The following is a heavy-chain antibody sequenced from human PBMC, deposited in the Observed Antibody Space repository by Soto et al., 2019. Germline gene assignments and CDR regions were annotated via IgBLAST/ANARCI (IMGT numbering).Heavy chain of an antibody. J-gene: IGHJ6*02. CDR2: ISYDGSNK. CDR3: ARDLKWLDPMGSYYYYGMDV. CDR1: GFTFSSYA. Sequence: ESGGGVVQPGRSLRLSCAASGFTFSSYAMHWVRQAPGKGLEWVAVISYDGSNKYYADSVKGRFTISRDNSKNTLYLQMNSLRAEDTAVYYCARDLKWLDPMGSYYYYGMDVWGQGTTVTVSS. V-gene: IGHV3-30-3*01. D-gene: IGHD6-19*01.